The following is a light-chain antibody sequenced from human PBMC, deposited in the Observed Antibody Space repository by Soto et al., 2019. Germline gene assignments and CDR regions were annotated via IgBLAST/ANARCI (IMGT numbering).Light chain of an antibody. CDR3: QQYGNSPWT. J-gene: IGKJ1*01. Sequence: EIVLTQSPGTLSLSPGERATLSCRASQSVSSSYLAWYQQNPGQAPRLLIYGASNRATGIPGRFSGSGSAPDFTLTINRLEPEGFAVYYCQQYGNSPWTFGQGTKVEIQ. V-gene: IGKV3-20*01. CDR1: QSVSSSY. CDR2: GAS.